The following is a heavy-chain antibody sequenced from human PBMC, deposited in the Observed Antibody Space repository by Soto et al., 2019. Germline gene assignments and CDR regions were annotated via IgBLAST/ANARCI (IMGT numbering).Heavy chain of an antibody. V-gene: IGHV4-4*02. CDR3: ARNGGNSDFDY. J-gene: IGHJ4*02. Sequence: QVQLQESGPGLVKPSGTLSLTCAVSGGSISSRNWWSWVRQPPGKGLEWIGEIYHSGSTNYNPSLKSRVTTSVDKTKNQFSLKLSSVTAADTAVYYCARNGGNSDFDYWGQGTLVTVSS. CDR1: GGSISSRNW. CDR2: IYHSGST. D-gene: IGHD2-21*02.